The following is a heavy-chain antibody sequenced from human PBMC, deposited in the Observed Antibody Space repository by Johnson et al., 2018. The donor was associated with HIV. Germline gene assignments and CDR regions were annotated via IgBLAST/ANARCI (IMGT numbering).Heavy chain of an antibody. CDR1: GFTFSSYD. CDR2: IYSGGST. J-gene: IGHJ3*01. V-gene: IGHV3-66*01. CDR3: ARGVRGVIID. Sequence: EVQLVESGGGLVQPGGSLRLSCAASGFTFSSYDMHWVRQAPGKGLEWVSIIYSGGSTYYADSVKGRFTISRDSSKNTVYLQMNNLRAEDTAVYNCARGVRGVIIDWGQGTMVAVSS. D-gene: IGHD3-10*01.